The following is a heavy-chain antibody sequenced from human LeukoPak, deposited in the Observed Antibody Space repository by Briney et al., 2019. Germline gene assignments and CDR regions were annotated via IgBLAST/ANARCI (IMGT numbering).Heavy chain of an antibody. V-gene: IGHV3-64D*09. CDR2: ISYNGGST. CDR3: VRRTGNYFDN. CDR1: GFTFSNHW. Sequence: GGSLRLSCAASGFTFSNHWMHWVRQAPGKALEYVSAISYNGGSTYYANSVKDRFTISRDNSKNTLYLQMSSLRPEDTAVFYCVRRTGNYFDNWSQGTLVTVSS. J-gene: IGHJ4*02. D-gene: IGHD3/OR15-3a*01.